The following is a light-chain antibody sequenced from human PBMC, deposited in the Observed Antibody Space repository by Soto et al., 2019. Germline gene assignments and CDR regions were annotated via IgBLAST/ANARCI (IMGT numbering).Light chain of an antibody. V-gene: IGKV3-11*01. CDR2: DVT. CDR1: QSVSNY. J-gene: IGKJ3*01. CDR3: QSLFT. Sequence: EIVLTQSPATLSLSPGERATLSCRASQSVSNYLAWYQQKPGQAPRLLIYDVTNRTTGIPARFSGSGSGTDFTLTISGLEAEDFAVYYCQSLFTFGPGTKVDIK.